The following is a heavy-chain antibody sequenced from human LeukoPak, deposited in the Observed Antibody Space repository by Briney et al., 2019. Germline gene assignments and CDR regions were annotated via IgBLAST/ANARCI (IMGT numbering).Heavy chain of an antibody. D-gene: IGHD6-13*01. Sequence: GASVKVLCNASGGTFSSYSISGVRQAAGQGLEWMGGIIPILGIANYAQKFQCRVTITKDKSTSTAYMQLRSLRSEDTAVYYCAILYRGSSWSYGMDVWGQGTTVTVSS. CDR3: AILYRGSSWSYGMDV. CDR2: IIPILGIA. J-gene: IGHJ6*02. CDR1: GGTFSSYS. V-gene: IGHV1-69*10.